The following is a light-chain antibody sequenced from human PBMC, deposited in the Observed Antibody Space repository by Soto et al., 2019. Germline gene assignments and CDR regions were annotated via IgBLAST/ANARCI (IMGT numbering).Light chain of an antibody. Sequence: DIQMTQSPSSLSASVGDRVTITCRASQSISNYLNWYQQKPGKAPKLLIYAASSLQSGVPSRFSGSGSGTDFTLTISSLQPEDFATYYCQQSYSTPSTFGQGTKVGIK. CDR3: QQSYSTPST. CDR2: AAS. V-gene: IGKV1-39*01. CDR1: QSISNY. J-gene: IGKJ1*01.